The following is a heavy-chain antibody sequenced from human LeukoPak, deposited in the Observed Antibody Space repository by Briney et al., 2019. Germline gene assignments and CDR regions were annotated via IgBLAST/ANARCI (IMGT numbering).Heavy chain of an antibody. CDR3: AKDGYCSGGSCYGLFDY. Sequence: GGSLTLSCAASGFTFSSYALSWVRQAPGKGLEWVSAISGSGGSTYYADSVKGRFTTSRDNSKNTLYLQMNSLRAEDTAVYYCAKDGYCSGGSCYGLFDYWGQGTLVTVSS. CDR1: GFTFSSYA. V-gene: IGHV3-23*01. CDR2: ISGSGGST. D-gene: IGHD2-15*01. J-gene: IGHJ4*02.